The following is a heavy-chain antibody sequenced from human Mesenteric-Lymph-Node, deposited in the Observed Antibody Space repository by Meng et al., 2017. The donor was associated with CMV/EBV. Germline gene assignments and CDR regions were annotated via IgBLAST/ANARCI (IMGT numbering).Heavy chain of an antibody. D-gene: IGHD6-19*01. CDR3: ARRLSLYAEVAD. Sequence: SETLSLTCTVSGGSISNSSYYWGWIRQPPGKGLEWIGSIYNSGSTYYNPSLKSRVTISVDTSKNQFSLKLSSVTAADAAVYYCARRLSLYAEVADWGQGTLVTVSS. V-gene: IGHV4-39*07. CDR1: GGSISNSSYY. J-gene: IGHJ4*02. CDR2: IYNSGST.